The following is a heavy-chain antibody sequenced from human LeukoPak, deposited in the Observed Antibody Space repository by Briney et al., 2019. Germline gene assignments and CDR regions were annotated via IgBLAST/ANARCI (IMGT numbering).Heavy chain of an antibody. J-gene: IGHJ4*02. Sequence: ASVKVSCTISGYNFIDYYIYWLRQPPAQGRVGVGRIDPVSGGTHYAQKLQVRVTMTRNTSISKVYMEMSGLKSDDTALYYCARAAGRFRTRRFHYWGQGTLVTVSS. CDR2: IDPVSGGT. D-gene: IGHD2-2*01. V-gene: IGHV1-2*02. CDR1: GYNFIDYY. CDR3: ARAAGRFRTRRFHY.